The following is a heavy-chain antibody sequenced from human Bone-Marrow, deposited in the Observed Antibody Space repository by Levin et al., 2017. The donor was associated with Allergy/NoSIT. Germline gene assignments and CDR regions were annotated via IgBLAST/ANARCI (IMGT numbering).Heavy chain of an antibody. CDR1: GFTFSSYG. CDR3: PLLSSIAARPYDYYGIDG. CDR2: ISYDGSNK. V-gene: IGHV3-30*03. D-gene: IGHD6-6*01. Sequence: SCAASGFTFSSYGMHWVRQAPGKGLEWVAVISYDGSNKYYADSVKGRFTISRDNSKNTLYLQMNSLRAEDTAVYYCPLLSSIAARPYDYYGIDGWGQGTTVTVSS. J-gene: IGHJ6*02.